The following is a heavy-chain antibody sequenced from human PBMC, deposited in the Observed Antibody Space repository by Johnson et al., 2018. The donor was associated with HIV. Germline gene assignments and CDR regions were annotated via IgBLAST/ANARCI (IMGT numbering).Heavy chain of an antibody. CDR1: QFTFTSYY. D-gene: IGHD1-26*01. Sequence: VQLVESGGGLAKPAWSPRLSCVASQFTFTSYYMNCVRQAPGNGLELVGQVNPNGGSTYLVDSGKDRFNISRDNAKNTLYLQMNSLRVEDTAVYYCAREEWELFGGDAFDIWGQGTMVTVSS. CDR3: AREEWELFGGDAFDI. CDR2: NPNGGST. V-gene: IGHV3-25*05. J-gene: IGHJ3*02.